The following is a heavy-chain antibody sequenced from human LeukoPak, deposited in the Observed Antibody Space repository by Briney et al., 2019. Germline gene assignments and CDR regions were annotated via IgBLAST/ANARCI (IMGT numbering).Heavy chain of an antibody. CDR2: IYHSGST. J-gene: IGHJ6*03. D-gene: IGHD2/OR15-2a*01. CDR3: ARMRAPRSYFCYYYMDV. V-gene: IGHV4-31*03. CDR1: GGSISSGGHY. Sequence: SETLSLTCTVSGGSISSGGHYWSWIRQPPGKGLEWIGYIYHSGSTYYIPSLKGRVTMSVDTSKNQFSLKLSSVTAADTAVYFCARMRAPRSYFCYYYMDVWGKGTTVTVSS.